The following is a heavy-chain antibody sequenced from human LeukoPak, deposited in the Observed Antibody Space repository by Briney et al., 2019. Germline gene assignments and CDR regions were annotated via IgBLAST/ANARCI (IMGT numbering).Heavy chain of an antibody. V-gene: IGHV3-11*04. CDR3: ARRVAAIQGLFDY. Sequence: GGSLRLSCAASGFTLSDYYMSWIRPAPGKGVEWVSYITNSGGTIYYADSVKGRFTISRDNAKNSLYVQMNSLRAEDTAVYYCARRVAAIQGLFDYWGQGTLVTVSS. CDR1: GFTLSDYY. CDR2: ITNSGGTI. J-gene: IGHJ4*02. D-gene: IGHD2-15*01.